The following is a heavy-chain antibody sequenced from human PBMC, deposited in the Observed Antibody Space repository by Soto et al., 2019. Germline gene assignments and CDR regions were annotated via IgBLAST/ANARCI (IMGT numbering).Heavy chain of an antibody. CDR2: IYYSGST. D-gene: IGHD6-13*01. V-gene: IGHV4-30-4*01. J-gene: IGHJ4*02. CDR1: GGSISSGDYY. CDR3: ARAEQQLGDVDY. Sequence: PSETLSLTCTVSGGSISSGDYYWSWIRQPPGKGLEWIGYIYYSGSTYYNPSLKSRVTISVDTSKNQFSLKLSSVTAADTAVYYCARAEQQLGDVDYWGQGTLVTVSS.